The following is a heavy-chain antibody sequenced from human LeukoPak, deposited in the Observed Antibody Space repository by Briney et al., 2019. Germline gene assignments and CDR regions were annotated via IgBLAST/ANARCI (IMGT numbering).Heavy chain of an antibody. Sequence: SETLSLTCTVSAGSISSYYWSWIRQPPGKRLEWIGSICYSGSTDYNPSLKSRVTISVDTSKNEFSLKLRSVTAADTAVYYCARSSEVYWYFDLWGRGTLVTVSS. J-gene: IGHJ2*01. V-gene: IGHV4-59*01. CDR3: ARSSEVYWYFDL. CDR1: AGSISSYY. CDR2: ICYSGST.